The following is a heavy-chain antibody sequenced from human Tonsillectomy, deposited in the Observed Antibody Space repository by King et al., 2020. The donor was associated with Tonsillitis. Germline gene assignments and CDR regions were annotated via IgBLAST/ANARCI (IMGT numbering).Heavy chain of an antibody. V-gene: IGHV3-30*04. D-gene: IGHD1-20*01. Sequence: VQLVESGGGVVQPGRSLRLSCAASGFTFITYAMHWVRQAPGKGLEWVAVISHDGNNKYYAESVKGRFTISRDNSKNTVYLQMNTLRAEDTAVYYCASHHPLTGNNYHGMDVWGQGTTVTVSS. CDR1: GFTFITYA. J-gene: IGHJ6*02. CDR3: ASHHPLTGNNYHGMDV. CDR2: ISHDGNNK.